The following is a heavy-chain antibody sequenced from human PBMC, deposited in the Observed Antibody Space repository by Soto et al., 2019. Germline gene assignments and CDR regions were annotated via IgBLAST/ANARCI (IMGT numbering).Heavy chain of an antibody. CDR1: GGSISSFY. J-gene: IGHJ5*02. CDR2: IYTSGIT. D-gene: IGHD6-19*01. Sequence: WETLSLTFTVSGGSISSFYWSWIRQPAGKGLEWIGRIYTSGITNYNPSVKSRVTLSVDTSKNQFSLKLRSVTAADTAVYYCARVGMVGTVLGSWFDAWSQGTLVTVS. V-gene: IGHV4-4*07. CDR3: ARVGMVGTVLGSWFDA.